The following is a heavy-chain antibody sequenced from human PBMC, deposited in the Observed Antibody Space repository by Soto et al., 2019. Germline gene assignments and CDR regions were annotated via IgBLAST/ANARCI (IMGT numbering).Heavy chain of an antibody. D-gene: IGHD1-26*01. Sequence: PSETLSLPCPVSAGSISTYFWSWIRQPPGKGLEWIGYIYYSGTTNYNPSLKSRVTILLDTSKNQFSLRLSSVTAADTAVYYCARGRGGTYDAFDIWGQGTLVTVSS. J-gene: IGHJ3*02. V-gene: IGHV4-59*01. CDR2: IYYSGTT. CDR1: AGSISTYF. CDR3: ARGRGGTYDAFDI.